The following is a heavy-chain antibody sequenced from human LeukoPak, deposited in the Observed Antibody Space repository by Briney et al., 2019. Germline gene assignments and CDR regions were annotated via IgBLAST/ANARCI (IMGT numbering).Heavy chain of an antibody. D-gene: IGHD5-12*01. Sequence: SETLSLTCAVYGGSFSGYYWSWIRQPPGKGLEWIGEINHSGSTNYNPSLKSRVTISVDTSKNQFSLKLSSVTAADTAVYYCARSCLIVDIVATIRARLGGNAFDIWGQGTMVIVSS. CDR2: INHSGST. J-gene: IGHJ3*02. CDR3: ARSCLIVDIVATIRARLGGNAFDI. CDR1: GGSFSGYY. V-gene: IGHV4-34*01.